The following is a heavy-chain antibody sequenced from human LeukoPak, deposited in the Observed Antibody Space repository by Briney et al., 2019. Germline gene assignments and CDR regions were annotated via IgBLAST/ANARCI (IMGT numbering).Heavy chain of an antibody. D-gene: IGHD6-19*01. CDR1: GGSISSSSYY. J-gene: IGHJ5*02. Sequence: PSETLSLTCTVSGGSISSSSYYWGWIRQPPGKGLEWIGSIYYSGSTYYNPSLKSRVTISVDTSKNQFSLKLSSVTAADTAVYYCARLEGSGWYVGKWFDPWSQGTLVTVSS. CDR3: ARLEGSGWYVGKWFDP. CDR2: IYYSGST. V-gene: IGHV4-39*01.